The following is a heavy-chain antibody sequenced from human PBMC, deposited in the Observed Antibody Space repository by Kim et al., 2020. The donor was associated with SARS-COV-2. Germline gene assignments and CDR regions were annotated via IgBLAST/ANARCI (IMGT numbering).Heavy chain of an antibody. Sequence: SETLSLTCAVYGGSFSGYYWSWIRQPPGKGLEWIGEINHSGSTNYNPSLKSRVTISVDTSKNQFSLKLSSVTAADTAVYYCARLRYFDCPYYFDYWGQGTLVTVSS. D-gene: IGHD3-9*01. CDR1: GGSFSGYY. CDR3: ARLRYFDCPYYFDY. J-gene: IGHJ4*02. CDR2: INHSGST. V-gene: IGHV4-34*01.